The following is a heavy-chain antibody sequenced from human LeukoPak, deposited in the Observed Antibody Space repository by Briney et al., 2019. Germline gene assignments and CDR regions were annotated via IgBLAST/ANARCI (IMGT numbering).Heavy chain of an antibody. V-gene: IGHV3-53*01. J-gene: IGHJ3*02. CDR2: IYSGGST. D-gene: IGHD4-17*01. Sequence: GGSLRLSCAASGFTVSSNYISWVRQAPGKGLEWVSVIYSGGSTYYADSVKGRFTISRDNSKNTLYLQMNSLRAEDTAVYYCARGTDYGDYGSAFDIWGQGTMVTVSS. CDR3: ARGTDYGDYGSAFDI. CDR1: GFTVSSNY.